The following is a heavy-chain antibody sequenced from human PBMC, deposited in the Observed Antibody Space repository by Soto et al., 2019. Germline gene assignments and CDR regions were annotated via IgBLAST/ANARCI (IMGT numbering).Heavy chain of an antibody. CDR2: ISYDGSNK. CDR1: GFTFSSYG. V-gene: IGHV3-30*03. Sequence: GGSLRLSYAAPGFTFSSYGMHWVRQAPGKGLEWVAVISYDGSNKYYADSVKGRFTISRDNSKNTLYLQMNSLRAEDTAVYYCAPWFGAFDYWGQGTLVTVSS. D-gene: IGHD3-10*01. CDR3: APWFGAFDY. J-gene: IGHJ4*02.